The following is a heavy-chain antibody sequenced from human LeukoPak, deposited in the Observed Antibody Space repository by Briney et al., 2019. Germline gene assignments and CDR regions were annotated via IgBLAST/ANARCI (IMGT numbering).Heavy chain of an antibody. D-gene: IGHD4-23*01. J-gene: IGHJ3*02. Sequence: PGGSLRLSCAASGFTFSSYSMNWVRQAPGKGLEWVSYISSSGSTIYYADSVKGRFTISRDNAKNSLYLQMNSLRAEDTAVYYCARGLRWADAFDIWGQGTMVTVSS. CDR3: ARGLRWADAFDI. CDR1: GFTFSSYS. CDR2: ISSSGSTI. V-gene: IGHV3-48*04.